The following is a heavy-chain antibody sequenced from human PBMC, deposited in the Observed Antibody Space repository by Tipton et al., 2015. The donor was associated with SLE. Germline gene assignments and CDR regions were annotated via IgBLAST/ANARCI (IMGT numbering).Heavy chain of an antibody. V-gene: IGHV4-39*07. CDR2: MYYSGST. Sequence: LRLSCSVSGDSIISSSYYWGWIRQPPGKGLEWIGSMYYSGSTYYNPSLKSRVTISVDTSKNQFSLMLRSVTAADTAVYYCARDGPYYDFWSGMGTFDIWGQGTLVTVSS. J-gene: IGHJ3*02. CDR3: ARDGPYYDFWSGMGTFDI. D-gene: IGHD3-3*01. CDR1: GDSIISSSYY.